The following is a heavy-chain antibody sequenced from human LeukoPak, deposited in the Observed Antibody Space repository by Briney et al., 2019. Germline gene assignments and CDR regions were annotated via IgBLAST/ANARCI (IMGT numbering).Heavy chain of an antibody. Sequence: GGSLRLSCAASGFTFSSYSMNWVRQAPGKGLEWVTSISSSSSYIYYADSVKGRFTISRDNAKNSLYLQMNSLRAEDTAVYYCARSPGIAAADYWGQGTLVTVSS. D-gene: IGHD6-13*01. CDR2: ISSSSSYI. CDR3: ARSPGIAAADY. V-gene: IGHV3-21*01. CDR1: GFTFSSYS. J-gene: IGHJ4*02.